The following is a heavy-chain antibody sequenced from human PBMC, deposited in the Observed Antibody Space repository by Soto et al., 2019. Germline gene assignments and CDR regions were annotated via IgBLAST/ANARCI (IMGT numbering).Heavy chain of an antibody. Sequence: EVQLLESGGGLVQPGGSLRLSCAASGFTFSSYAMSWVRQAPGKGLEWVSAISGSGGSTYYADSVKGRFTISRDNSKNTLYLQMNSLRAEDTAVYYCAKDPSYDFWSGYQPFDYWGQGTLDTVSS. D-gene: IGHD3-3*01. CDR1: GFTFSSYA. CDR3: AKDPSYDFWSGYQPFDY. J-gene: IGHJ4*02. V-gene: IGHV3-23*01. CDR2: ISGSGGST.